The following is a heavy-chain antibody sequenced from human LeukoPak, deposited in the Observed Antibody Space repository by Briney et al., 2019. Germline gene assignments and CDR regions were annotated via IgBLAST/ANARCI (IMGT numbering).Heavy chain of an antibody. J-gene: IGHJ6*02. Sequence: GVSVKVSCKTSGYTFTSYAISWVRQVPGQGLEWMGWISAYDGNTNYAQKFQGRVTMTKDTSTGTVYMDLGSLRDDDTAVYFCARDGSGNGRKESYIYYGMDVWGQGTTVTVSS. D-gene: IGHD3-10*01. CDR3: ARDGSGNGRKESYIYYGMDV. CDR2: ISAYDGNT. CDR1: GYTFTSYA. V-gene: IGHV1-18*04.